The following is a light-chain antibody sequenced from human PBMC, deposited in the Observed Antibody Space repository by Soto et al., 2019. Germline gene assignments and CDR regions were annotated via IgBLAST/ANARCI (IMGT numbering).Light chain of an antibody. CDR2: WAS. J-gene: IGKJ1*01. Sequence: DIVMTQSPDSLAVSLGERATINCKSSQSVLYSPNNKNYLAWYQQKPGQPPKLLIYWASTRESGVPDRFSGSGSGTDFTLTISSPQAEDVAVYYCQQYYSNPKTFGQGTKVEIK. CDR1: QSVLYSPNNKNY. V-gene: IGKV4-1*01. CDR3: QQYYSNPKT.